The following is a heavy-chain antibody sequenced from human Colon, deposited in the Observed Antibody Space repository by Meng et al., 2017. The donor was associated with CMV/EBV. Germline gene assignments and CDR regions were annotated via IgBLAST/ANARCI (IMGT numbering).Heavy chain of an antibody. D-gene: IGHD3-22*01. J-gene: IGHJ3*01. CDR3: ARVDSDSSGYYGPDF. CDR2: INPNSGGT. CDR1: GYTFTGYY. Sequence: ASVKVSCKASGYTFTGYYMHWVRQAPGQGIEWLGWINPNSGGTTSEPNFHGRVTLTRDTSISTVYMEVTGLTSDDTAMYYCARVDSDSSGYYGPDFWGQGTMVTVSS. V-gene: IGHV1-2*02.